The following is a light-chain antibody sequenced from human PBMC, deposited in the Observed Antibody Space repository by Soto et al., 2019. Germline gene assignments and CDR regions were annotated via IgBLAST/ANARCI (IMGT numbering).Light chain of an antibody. CDR2: KAS. CDR3: QQYDSYPYT. CDR1: QSISTW. V-gene: IGKV1-5*03. J-gene: IGKJ2*01. Sequence: DIQMTQSPSTLPASVGDRVTITCRASQSISTWLAWYQQQPRKAPKLLIYKASSLQSGVPSRFSGSGSGTQFTLTINTLQPDDFATYYCQQYDSYPYTFGQGTKLEIK.